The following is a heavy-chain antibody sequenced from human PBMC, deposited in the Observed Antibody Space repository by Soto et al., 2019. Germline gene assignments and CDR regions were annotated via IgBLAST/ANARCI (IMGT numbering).Heavy chain of an antibody. V-gene: IGHV1-2*02. CDR1: GYTFTGYY. J-gene: IGHJ5*02. CDR2: INPNSGGT. D-gene: IGHD2-2*01. Sequence: VKVSCKASGYTFTGYYMHWVRQAPGQGLEWMGWINPNSGGTNYAQKFQGRVTMTRDTSISTAYMELSRLRSDDTAVYYCARGYCSSTSCRKNWFDPWGKGTLVTVSS. CDR3: ARGYCSSTSCRKNWFDP.